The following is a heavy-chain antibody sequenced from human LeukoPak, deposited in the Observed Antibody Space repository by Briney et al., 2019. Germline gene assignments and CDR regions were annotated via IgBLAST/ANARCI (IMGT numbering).Heavy chain of an antibody. CDR1: RVTFTRFA. J-gene: IGHJ6*02. CDR2: ISGSGGST. V-gene: IGHV3-23*01. Sequence: GGSLRLSSAASRVTFTRFAMSWGRDAPGKGRGRGSAISGSGGSTYYADSVNGRYTISRDNSKNTLYLQMNSLKAEDTAVYYCAKDQYSKAYYYYGMDVWVQGATVTVSS. CDR3: AKDQYSKAYYYYGMDV. D-gene: IGHD1-26*01.